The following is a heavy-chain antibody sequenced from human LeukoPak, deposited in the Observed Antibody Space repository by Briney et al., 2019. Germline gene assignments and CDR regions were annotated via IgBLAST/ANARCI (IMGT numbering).Heavy chain of an antibody. V-gene: IGHV3-48*01. J-gene: IGHJ4*02. CDR1: GFTFTSYN. D-gene: IGHD2/OR15-2a*01. Sequence: GGSLRLSCAASGFTFTSYNMNWVRQAPGKGLEWVSYITSSSSTIYYADSVKGRFTMSRDNAENSLYLQMNSLRAEDTAVYYCARNFDSWGQGTLVTVSS. CDR3: ARNFDS. CDR2: ITSSSSTI.